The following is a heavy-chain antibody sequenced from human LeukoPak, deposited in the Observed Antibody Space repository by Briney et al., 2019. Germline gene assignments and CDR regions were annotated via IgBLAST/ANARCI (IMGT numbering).Heavy chain of an antibody. CDR2: INHSGST. J-gene: IGHJ6*02. D-gene: IGHD3-10*01. CDR1: GGSFSGYY. Sequence: PSETLSLTCAVYGGSFSGYYWSWIRQPPGKGLEGIGEINHSGSTNYNPSLKSRVTISVDTSKNQFSLKLSSVTAADTAVYYCARDRITMVRGVIYQLYYYGMDVWGQGTTVTVSS. CDR3: ARDRITMVRGVIYQLYYYGMDV. V-gene: IGHV4-34*01.